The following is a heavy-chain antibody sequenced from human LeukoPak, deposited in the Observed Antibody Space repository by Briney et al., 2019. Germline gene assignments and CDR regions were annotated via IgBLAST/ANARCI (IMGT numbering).Heavy chain of an antibody. Sequence: GGSLRLFCAASGFTFSSYGMHWVRQAPGKGLEWVAVISYDGSNKYYADSVKGRFTISRDNSKNTLYLQMNSLRAEDTAVYYCAKDFAHSYGIDWGQGTLVTVSS. CDR1: GFTFSSYG. CDR2: ISYDGSNK. V-gene: IGHV3-30*18. J-gene: IGHJ4*02. D-gene: IGHD5-18*01. CDR3: AKDFAHSYGID.